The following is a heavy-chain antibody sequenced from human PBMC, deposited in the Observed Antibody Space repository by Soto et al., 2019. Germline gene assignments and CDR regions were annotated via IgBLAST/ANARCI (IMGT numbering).Heavy chain of an antibody. Sequence: ASMKVSCKSSGYTFSTYAMHWVRQAPGQSLEWMGWINGGTGQTRYSQRFQDRVTITRDTPASTANMELTSLTSEDTAVYYCARGKGMEENYYYYGLDIWGQGTTVNVSS. V-gene: IGHV1-3*01. CDR2: INGGTGQT. D-gene: IGHD1-1*01. CDR1: GYTFSTYA. CDR3: ARGKGMEENYYYYGLDI. J-gene: IGHJ6*02.